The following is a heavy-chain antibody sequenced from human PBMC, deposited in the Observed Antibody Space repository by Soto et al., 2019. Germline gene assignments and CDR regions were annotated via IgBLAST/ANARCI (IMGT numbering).Heavy chain of an antibody. V-gene: IGHV4-34*01. J-gene: IGHJ4*02. CDR2: INHSGST. CDR3: ARGDSGIDY. D-gene: IGHD5-12*01. Sequence: SETLSLTCAVYGGSFSGYYWSWIRQPPGKGLEWIGEINHSGSTNYNPSLKSRVTISVDTSKNQFSLKLSSVTAADTAVYYCARGDSGIDYWGQGTLVTVSS. CDR1: GGSFSGYY.